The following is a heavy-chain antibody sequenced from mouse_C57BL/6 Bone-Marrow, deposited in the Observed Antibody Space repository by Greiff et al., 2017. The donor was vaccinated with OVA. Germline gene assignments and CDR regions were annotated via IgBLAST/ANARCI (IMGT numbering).Heavy chain of an antibody. V-gene: IGHV7-1*01. J-gene: IGHJ3*01. Sequence: EVKLMESGGGLVQSGRSLRLSCATSGFTFSDFYMEWVRQAPGKGLEWIAASRNKANDYTTEYSASVKGRFIVSRDTSQSILYLQMNALSAEDTAIYYCARDASSSGSFAYWGQGTLVTVSA. CDR1: GFTFSDFY. CDR2: SRNKANDYTT. CDR3: ARDASSSGSFAY. D-gene: IGHD3-1*01.